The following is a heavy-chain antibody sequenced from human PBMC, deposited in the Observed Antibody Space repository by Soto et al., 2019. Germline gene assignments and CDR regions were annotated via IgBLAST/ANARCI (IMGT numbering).Heavy chain of an antibody. CDR3: ERHYCTRGPCYFDY. CDR1: GDSISRSTHY. V-gene: IGHV4-39*01. D-gene: IGHD2-8*02. Sequence: SETLSLTCTVPGDSISRSTHYWGWIRQPPGKGLEWIGSIHYGGSTYYNPSLKTRVTISVGASKSQFSLRLGSVTAADTAVYLCERHYCTRGPCYFDYWGQGTLVTVSS. CDR2: IHYGGST. J-gene: IGHJ4*02.